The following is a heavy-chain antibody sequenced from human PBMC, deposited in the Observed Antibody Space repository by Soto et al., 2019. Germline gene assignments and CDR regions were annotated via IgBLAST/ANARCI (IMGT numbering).Heavy chain of an antibody. CDR2: IYYSGST. CDR3: ARGRAGFFWSGRRDNWFDP. J-gene: IGHJ5*02. V-gene: IGHV4-31*03. D-gene: IGHD3-3*01. Sequence: QVQXQESGPGLVXPSQTLSLTCTXXGGSXXXGGYYXXXXXXXPXXXLXWXXXIYYSGSTYYNPSLKSRVTISLDTSKNQFSLKLTSVTAADTAVYYCARGRAGFFWSGRRDNWFDPWGQGTLVTVSS. CDR1: GGSXXXGGYY.